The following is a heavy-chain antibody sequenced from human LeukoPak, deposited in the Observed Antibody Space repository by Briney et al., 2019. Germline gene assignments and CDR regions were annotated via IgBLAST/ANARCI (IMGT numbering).Heavy chain of an antibody. J-gene: IGHJ4*02. Sequence: SETLSPTCTVSGGSISSGDYYWSWIRQPPGKGLEWIGYIYYSGSTYYNPSLKSRVTISVDTSKNQFSLKLSSVTAADTAVYYCARELKTYDSSGYYYFDYWGQGTLVTVSS. CDR2: IYYSGST. CDR1: GGSISSGDYY. D-gene: IGHD3-22*01. V-gene: IGHV4-30-4*01. CDR3: ARELKTYDSSGYYYFDY.